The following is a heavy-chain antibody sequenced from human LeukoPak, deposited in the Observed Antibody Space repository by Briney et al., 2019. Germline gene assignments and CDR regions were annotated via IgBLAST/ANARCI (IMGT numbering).Heavy chain of an antibody. CDR1: GFTFSTYA. V-gene: IGHV3-23*01. D-gene: IGHD5-24*01. J-gene: IGHJ4*02. CDR2: VSSSGGST. CDR3: AKRGRTTIKEVFDY. Sequence: TGGSLRLSCAASGFTFSTYAMSWVRQAPGKGLQWVSAVSSSGGSTYYADSVKGRFTISRDNSKNTLYLQMNSLRAEDTAVYYCAKRGRTTIKEVFDYWGQGTLVTVSS.